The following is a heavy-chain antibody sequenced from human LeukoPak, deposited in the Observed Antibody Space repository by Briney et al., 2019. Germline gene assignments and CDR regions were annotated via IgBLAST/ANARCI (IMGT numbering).Heavy chain of an antibody. CDR1: GSSVSSGTYF. D-gene: IGHD6-19*01. Sequence: SETLSLTCTVSGSSVSSGTYFLNWVRQAPGKELEWIGYIDYNGRTNYNPSLKSRITISVGTSKNHFPLKVRSVTATDTAVYYCARGTGWLTDHWGQGTLVTVSS. CDR2: IDYNGRT. J-gene: IGHJ4*02. V-gene: IGHV4-61*01. CDR3: ARGTGWLTDH.